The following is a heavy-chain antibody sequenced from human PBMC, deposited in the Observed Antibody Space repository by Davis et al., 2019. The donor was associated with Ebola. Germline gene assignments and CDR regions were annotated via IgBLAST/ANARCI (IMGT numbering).Heavy chain of an antibody. CDR3: AKDYSSGWNIDS. CDR2: ISSSSNYI. Sequence: GESLKISCAASGFTLSGYDMNWVRQAPGKGLEWVSFISSSSNYIYYGDSVKGRFTVSRDNSKNTLYLEMSSLRTDDTAVYYCAKDYSSGWNIDSWGQGTLVTVSS. J-gene: IGHJ4*02. V-gene: IGHV3-21*01. D-gene: IGHD6-19*01. CDR1: GFTLSGYD.